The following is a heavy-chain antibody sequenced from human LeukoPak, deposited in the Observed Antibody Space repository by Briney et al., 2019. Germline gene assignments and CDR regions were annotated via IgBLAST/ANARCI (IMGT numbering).Heavy chain of an antibody. CDR1: GFTFSSYS. D-gene: IGHD3-16*02. Sequence: GGSLRLSCAASGFTFSSYSMNWVRQAPGKGLEWVSAISNTGVNTHYADSLKGRFTISRDNSKNTLYLQMDSLRLEDTAVYYCAKDESAFVWGSYRSVIWGQGTLVTVSS. V-gene: IGHV3-23*01. J-gene: IGHJ4*02. CDR3: AKDESAFVWGSYRSVI. CDR2: ISNTGVNT.